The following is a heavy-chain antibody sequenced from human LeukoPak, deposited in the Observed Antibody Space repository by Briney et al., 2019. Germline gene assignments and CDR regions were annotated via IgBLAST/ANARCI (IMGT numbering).Heavy chain of an antibody. J-gene: IGHJ4*02. CDR2: ISSSGSTI. D-gene: IGHD6-6*01. CDR1: GFSFSSYE. V-gene: IGHV3-48*03. Sequence: LPGRSLLLSCAASGFSFSSYEMNWVRPAPGKGLEWVSYISSSGSTIYYADSVKGRFTISRDNAKNSLYLQKNSPGAEETAVYYCARGEFSSSSYDYWGQGTLVTVSS. CDR3: ARGEFSSSSYDY.